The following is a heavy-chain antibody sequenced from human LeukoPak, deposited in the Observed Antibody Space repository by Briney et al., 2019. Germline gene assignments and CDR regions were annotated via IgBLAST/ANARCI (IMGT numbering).Heavy chain of an antibody. CDR3: AREDTAMVTGY. Sequence: ASVKISRKASGYTFTGYYMHWVRQAPGQGLEWMGWINPNSGGTNYAQKFQGRVTMTRGTSISTAYMELSRLRSDDTAVYYCAREDTAMVTGYWGQGTLVTVSS. D-gene: IGHD5-18*01. V-gene: IGHV1-2*02. CDR2: INPNSGGT. CDR1: GYTFTGYY. J-gene: IGHJ4*02.